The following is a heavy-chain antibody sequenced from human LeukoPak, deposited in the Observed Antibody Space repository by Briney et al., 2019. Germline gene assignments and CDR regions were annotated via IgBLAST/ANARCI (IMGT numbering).Heavy chain of an antibody. Sequence: PGGSLRLSCAASGFTFDDYAMHWVRQAPGKGLEWVSYISSGSTTNYADSVRGRFTFSRDNAKNSVYLQMNSLRADDTAVYYCARSDYGDWYYFDFWGQGTLVTVSS. V-gene: IGHV3-69-1*01. D-gene: IGHD4-17*01. CDR1: GFTFDDYA. J-gene: IGHJ4*02. CDR2: ISSGSTT. CDR3: ARSDYGDWYYFDF.